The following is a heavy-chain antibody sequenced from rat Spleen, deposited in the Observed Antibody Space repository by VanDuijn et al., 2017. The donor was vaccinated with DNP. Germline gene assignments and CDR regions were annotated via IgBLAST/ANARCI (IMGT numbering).Heavy chain of an antibody. Sequence: EVQLVESGGGLVQPGRSLKLSCVASGFTFSDYYMAWVRQAPTKGLEVVAYISYAGGSTYYGDSVKGRFTISRDNAKSTLYLQMDSLRSEDTATYYCTTFEGRDAWGQGTSVTVSS. CDR3: TTFEGRDA. V-gene: IGHV5-20*01. J-gene: IGHJ4*01. CDR2: ISYAGGST. CDR1: GFTFSDYY. D-gene: IGHD1-11*01.